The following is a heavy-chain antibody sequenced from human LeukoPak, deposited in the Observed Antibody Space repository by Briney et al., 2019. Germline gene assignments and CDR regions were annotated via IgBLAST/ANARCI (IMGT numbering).Heavy chain of an antibody. V-gene: IGHV3-9*01. CDR3: ASGPLTAVAGLDAFDI. Sequence: GRSLRLSCAASGFTFDDYAMHWVRQAPGKGLEWVSGISWNSGSIGYADSVKGRFTISRDNAKNSLYLQMNSLRAEDTAVYYCASGPLTAVAGLDAFDIWGQGTMVTVSS. J-gene: IGHJ3*02. CDR1: GFTFDDYA. CDR2: ISWNSGSI. D-gene: IGHD6-19*01.